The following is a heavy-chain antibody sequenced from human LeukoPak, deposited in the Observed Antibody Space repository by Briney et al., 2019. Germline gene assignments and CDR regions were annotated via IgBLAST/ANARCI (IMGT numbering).Heavy chain of an antibody. D-gene: IGHD5-18*01. CDR2: IYYSGST. CDR3: ARGLMDTASFDY. V-gene: IGHV4-31*03. J-gene: IGHJ4*02. Sequence: PSETLSLTCTVSGGSISSGDYYWSWIRQHPGKGLEWIGYIYYSGSTYYNPSLKSRVTISVDTSKNQFSLKLSSVTAADTAVYYCARGLMDTASFDYWGQGTLVTVSS. CDR1: GGSISSGDYY.